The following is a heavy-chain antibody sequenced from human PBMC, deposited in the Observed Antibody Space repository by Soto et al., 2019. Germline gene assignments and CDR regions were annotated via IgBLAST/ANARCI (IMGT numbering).Heavy chain of an antibody. V-gene: IGHV1-69*12. CDR2: IIPIFGTA. D-gene: IGHD6-13*01. CDR3: AREDSSSWAPCMDV. J-gene: IGHJ6*02. CDR1: GGTFSSYA. Sequence: QVQLVQSGAEVKKPGSSVKVSCKASGGTFSSYAISWVRQAPGQGLEWMGGIIPIFGTANYAQKFQGRVTITADESTSTAYMELSSLRSDDTAVYYCAREDSSSWAPCMDVWGQGTTVTVSS.